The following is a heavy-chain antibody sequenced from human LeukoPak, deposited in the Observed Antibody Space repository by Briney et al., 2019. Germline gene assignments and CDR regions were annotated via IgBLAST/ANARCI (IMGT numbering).Heavy chain of an antibody. J-gene: IGHJ4*02. CDR2: ISGYNAKT. D-gene: IGHD1-26*01. Sequence: ASVKVSCKASGYMFSSYYMTWVRQAPGQGLKWMGWISGYNAKTNYAQKFQGRVTMTTDTSTRTAYLELRSLSSDDTAVYYCTRTRDYFATTRYFDYWGQGTLVTVSS. CDR1: GYMFSSYY. CDR3: TRTRDYFATTRYFDY. V-gene: IGHV1-18*01.